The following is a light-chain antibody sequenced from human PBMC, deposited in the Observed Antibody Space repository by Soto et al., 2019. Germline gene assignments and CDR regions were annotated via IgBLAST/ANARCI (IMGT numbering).Light chain of an antibody. CDR1: QSVSSNY. J-gene: IGKJ1*01. Sequence: EIVLTQSPGTLSLSPGERATLSCRASQSVSSNYLAWYRRKPGQAPSLLIYGASTRATGIPGRFSGSGSGTDFTLTSTRLEPEDFAVYYCQQYGSSPPTFGQGTKVEFK. V-gene: IGKV3-20*01. CDR3: QQYGSSPPT. CDR2: GAS.